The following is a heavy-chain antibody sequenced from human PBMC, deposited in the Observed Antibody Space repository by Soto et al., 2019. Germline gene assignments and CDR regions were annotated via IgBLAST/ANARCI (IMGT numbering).Heavy chain of an antibody. CDR2: ITANNVNT. J-gene: IGHJ4*02. CDR1: GYTFTSYG. D-gene: IGHD3-22*01. Sequence: ASVKVSCKTSGYTFTSYGISWVRQAPGQGLEWMGWITANNVNTNYTQKFQGRVTMTTDTSTATAYMELRSLRSDDTAVYYCARDMGGYYFEPNDYWGQGTLVTVSS. V-gene: IGHV1-18*01. CDR3: ARDMGGYYFEPNDY.